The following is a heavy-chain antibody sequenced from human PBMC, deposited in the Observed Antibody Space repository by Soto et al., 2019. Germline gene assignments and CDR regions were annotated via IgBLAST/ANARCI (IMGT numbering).Heavy chain of an antibody. V-gene: IGHV1-69*06. CDR3: ARGPSIASRRGGGDY. J-gene: IGHJ4*02. D-gene: IGHD6-6*01. CDR2: IIPIFGTA. Sequence: SVKVSCKASGGTFSSYAISWVRQAPGQGLEWMGGIIPIFGTANYAQKFQGRVTITADKSTSTAYMELSSLRSEDTAVYYCARGPSIASRRGGGDYWGQGTLVTVSS. CDR1: GGTFSSYA.